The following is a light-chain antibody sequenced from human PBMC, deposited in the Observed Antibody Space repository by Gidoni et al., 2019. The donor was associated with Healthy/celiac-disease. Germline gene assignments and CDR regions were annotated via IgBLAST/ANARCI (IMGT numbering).Light chain of an antibody. Sequence: ELVFTQSPATLSLSPGERATLSCRASQRVSSYLAWYQQKPGQAPRLLIYDASNRATGIPARFSGSGSGTDFTLTISSLEPEECAVYYCQQRSNWPTFGQGTKLEIK. CDR2: DAS. CDR3: QQRSNWPT. J-gene: IGKJ2*01. V-gene: IGKV3-11*01. CDR1: QRVSSY.